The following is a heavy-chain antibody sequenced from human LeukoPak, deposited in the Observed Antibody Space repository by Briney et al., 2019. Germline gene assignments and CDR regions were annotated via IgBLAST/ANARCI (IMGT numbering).Heavy chain of an antibody. D-gene: IGHD6-13*01. CDR3: ASLPLYSSSWY. CDR2: ISSSSSYI. Sequence: GGSLRLSCAASGFTFSSYSMNWVRQAPGKGLEWVSSISSSSSYIYYADSVKGGFTISRDNAKNSLYLQMNSLRAEDTAVYYCASLPLYSSSWYWGQGTLVTVSS. CDR1: GFTFSSYS. V-gene: IGHV3-21*01. J-gene: IGHJ4*02.